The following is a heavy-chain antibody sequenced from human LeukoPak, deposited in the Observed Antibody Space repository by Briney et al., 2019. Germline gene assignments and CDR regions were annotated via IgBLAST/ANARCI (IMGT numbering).Heavy chain of an antibody. CDR1: GFTVSSNY. J-gene: IGHJ4*02. CDR3: AKGSKLELTYYFDY. V-gene: IGHV3-23*01. Sequence: PGGSLRLSCAASGFTVSSNYMSWVRQAPGKGLEWVSSISSSGGRTYYADSVKGRFTISRDNSKNTLYLQMNSLRAEDTAVYYCAKGSKLELTYYFDYWGQGTLVTVSS. D-gene: IGHD1-1*01. CDR2: ISSSGGRT.